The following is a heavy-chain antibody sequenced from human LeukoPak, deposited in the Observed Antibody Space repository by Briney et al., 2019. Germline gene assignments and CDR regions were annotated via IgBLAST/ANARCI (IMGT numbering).Heavy chain of an antibody. CDR3: ARAEEQWLVRGLFDY. J-gene: IGHJ4*02. CDR1: GFAFNSYW. CDR2: MDGGGSAT. V-gene: IGHV3-7*01. D-gene: IGHD6-19*01. Sequence: GGSLRLSCAASGFAFNSYWMSWVRQTPGKGLEWVATMDGGGSATYYVDSVKGRFTISRDNSKNTLYLQMNSLRAEDTAVYYCARAEEQWLVRGLFDYWGQGTLVTVSS.